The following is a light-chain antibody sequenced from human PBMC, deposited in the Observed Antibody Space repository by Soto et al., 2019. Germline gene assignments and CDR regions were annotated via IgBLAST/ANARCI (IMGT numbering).Light chain of an antibody. CDR2: AAS. V-gene: IGKV1-6*01. J-gene: IGKJ2*01. Sequence: AIQMTQSPCSLSASVGERVTITCRASQAIRNDLGWYQQKPGKAPKLLIYAASSLQSGVPSRFSGSGSGTDFTLTISSLQPDDFASYYCLHDYSYPYTLGQGTKLEIK. CDR1: QAIRND. CDR3: LHDYSYPYT.